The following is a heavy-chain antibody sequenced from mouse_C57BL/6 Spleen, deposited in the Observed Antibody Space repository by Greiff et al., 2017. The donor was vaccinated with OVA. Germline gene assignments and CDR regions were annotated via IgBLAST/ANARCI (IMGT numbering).Heavy chain of an antibody. Sequence: VQLQQSGAELARPGASVKMSCKASGYTFTSYTMHWVKQRPGQGLEWIGYINPSSGYTKYNQKFKDKATLTADKSSSTAYMQLSSLTTEESAVYYCARDNCGSSSYDIDYWGQGTTLTVSS. D-gene: IGHD1-1*01. CDR1: GYTFTSYT. V-gene: IGHV1-4*01. CDR2: INPSSGYT. CDR3: ARDNCGSSSYDIDY. J-gene: IGHJ2*01.